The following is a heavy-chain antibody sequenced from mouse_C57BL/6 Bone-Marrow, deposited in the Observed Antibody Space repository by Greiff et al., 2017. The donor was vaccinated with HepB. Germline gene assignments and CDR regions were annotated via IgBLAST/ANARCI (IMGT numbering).Heavy chain of an antibody. CDR1: GFSLTSYG. J-gene: IGHJ2*01. D-gene: IGHD2-1*01. Sequence: QVQLKESGPGLVQPSQSLSIPCTVSGFSLTSYGVHWVRQSPGKGLEWLGVIWSGGSTDYNAAFISRLSISKDNSKGQVFFKMNSLQADDTAIYYCAREGDGNYVFYYFDYWGQGTTPTVSS. V-gene: IGHV2-2*01. CDR2: IWSGGST. CDR3: AREGDGNYVFYYFDY.